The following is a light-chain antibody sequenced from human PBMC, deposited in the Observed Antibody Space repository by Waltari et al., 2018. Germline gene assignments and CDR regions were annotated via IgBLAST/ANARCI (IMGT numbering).Light chain of an antibody. CDR2: AAF. J-gene: IGKJ1*01. CDR1: QSISNY. V-gene: IGKV1-39*01. CDR3: QQSYSPVWT. Sequence: DIQMTQSPSSLSASVGDRVIITCRASQSISNYFSWYQQKPGRAPKLLIYAAFNLQSGVASRVSGSGSGTDCSLSISSLQTEDCATYYCQQSYSPVWTFGQGTKVEIK.